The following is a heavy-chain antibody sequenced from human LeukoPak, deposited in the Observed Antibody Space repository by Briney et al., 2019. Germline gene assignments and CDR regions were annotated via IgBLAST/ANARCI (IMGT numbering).Heavy chain of an antibody. J-gene: IGHJ4*02. V-gene: IGHV3-30*04. CDR3: ARGRSSGWTYYFDY. Sequence: GGSLRLSCAASGFTFSSYAMHWVRKAPGKGLEWVAVISYDGSNKYYADSVKGRFTISRDNSKNTLYLQMNSLRAEDTAVYYCARGRSSGWTYYFDYWGQGTLVTVSS. CDR1: GFTFSSYA. CDR2: ISYDGSNK. D-gene: IGHD6-25*01.